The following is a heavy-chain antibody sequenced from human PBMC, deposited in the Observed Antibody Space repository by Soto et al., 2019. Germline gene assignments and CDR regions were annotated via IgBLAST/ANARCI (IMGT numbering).Heavy chain of an antibody. CDR3: AGGNALDV. J-gene: IGHJ6*02. CDR2: IHRDEIEK. Sequence: GGSLRLSCAASTFPFSTYWMTWVRQSPGKGLEWVANIHRDEIEKYYMDSVKGRFTISRDNAKNSLYLQMTSLRAEDTAVYYCAGGNALDVWGQGTTVTVSS. V-gene: IGHV3-7*01. CDR1: TFPFSTYW.